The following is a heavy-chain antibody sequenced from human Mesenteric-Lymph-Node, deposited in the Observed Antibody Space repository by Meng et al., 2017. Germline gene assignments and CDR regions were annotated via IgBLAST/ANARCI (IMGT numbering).Heavy chain of an antibody. CDR3: ARGGGASDY. CDR2: INLDGSDK. CDR1: GFIFINYW. D-gene: IGHD2-2*01. J-gene: IGHJ4*02. V-gene: IGHV3-7*04. Sequence: GESLKISCAASGFIFINYWMSWVRQAPGKGLEWVANINLDGSDKYFVDSVKGRLTISRDNAKNSLYLQMNSLRVEDTAVYYCARGGGASDYWGQGTLVTVSS.